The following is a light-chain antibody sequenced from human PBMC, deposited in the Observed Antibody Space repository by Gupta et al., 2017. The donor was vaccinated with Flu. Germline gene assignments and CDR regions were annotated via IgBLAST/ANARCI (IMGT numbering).Light chain of an antibody. CDR1: SSDVGGYNY. Sequence: QAALTQPDPVSGAPGQPITISCTGTSSDVGGYNYVSWYQQHPGKAPKLIIYEFSNRPSRVSDRFSGSKSGYTASLTISVLQAEAEADYYCSSYTSSSTLGVFGTGTKVTVL. CDR2: EFS. CDR3: SSYTSSSTLGV. J-gene: IGLJ1*01. V-gene: IGLV2-14*01.